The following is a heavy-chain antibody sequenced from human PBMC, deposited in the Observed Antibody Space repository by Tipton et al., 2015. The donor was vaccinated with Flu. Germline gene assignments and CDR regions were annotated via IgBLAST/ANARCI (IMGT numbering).Heavy chain of an antibody. D-gene: IGHD4-11*01. J-gene: IGHJ6*02. V-gene: IGHV4-59*07. CDR3: ASATTVTTSGMDV. CDR2: VHYSGST. CDR1: GGSGTNHY. Sequence: TLSLTCAVSGGSGTNHYFSWIRQPPGKGLEWIGYVHYSGSTSYKPSPKSRVAMSVDTSRNQFSLRLSTVTAADTAVYYCASATTVTTSGMDVWGQGTTVTVSS.